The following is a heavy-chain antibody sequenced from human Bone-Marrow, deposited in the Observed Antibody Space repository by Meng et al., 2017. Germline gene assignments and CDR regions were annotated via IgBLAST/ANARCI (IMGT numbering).Heavy chain of an antibody. CDR2: INTYTGKT. J-gene: IGHJ4*02. V-gene: IGHV1-18*01. CDR1: GYTLSRDG. CDR3: VTRGNPYLNC. Sequence: QVQLVQSGDEVKKPGASVKVSCDASGYTLSRDGFSWVRQAPGQGLEWLGWINTYTGKTDYAQKFQGRVTLTTDTFTSTAYMELRSLRSDDTAVYYCVTRGNPYLNCWGQGTLVTVS.